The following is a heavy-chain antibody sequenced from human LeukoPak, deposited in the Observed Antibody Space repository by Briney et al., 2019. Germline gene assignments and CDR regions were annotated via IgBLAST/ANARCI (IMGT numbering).Heavy chain of an antibody. D-gene: IGHD4-11*01. J-gene: IGHJ4*02. CDR2: IYTSGDT. CDR1: GGSMISGSYY. V-gene: IGHV4-61*02. CDR3: ARVRSVKYYFDY. Sequence: SETLSLTCTVSGGSMISGSYYWSWIRQPDGKGLEWIGRIYTSGDTIYNPSLKSRLTISVDTSKSQFSLKLTSVTAADTAVYYCARVRSVKYYFDYWGQGTLVTVSS.